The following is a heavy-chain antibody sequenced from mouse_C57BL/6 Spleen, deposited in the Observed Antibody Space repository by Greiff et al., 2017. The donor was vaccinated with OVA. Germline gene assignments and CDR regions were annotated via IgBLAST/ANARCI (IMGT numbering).Heavy chain of an antibody. D-gene: IGHD1-1*01. CDR3: TRDNYYGSSYRYFDV. CDR1: GFTFSSYA. Sequence: EVKLQESGEGLVKPGGSLKLSCAASGFTFSSYAMSWVRQTPEKRLEWVAYISSGGDYIYYADTVKGRFTISRDNARNTLYLQMSSLKSEDTAMYYCTRDNYYGSSYRYFDVWGTGTTVTVSS. CDR2: ISSGGDYI. V-gene: IGHV5-9-1*02. J-gene: IGHJ1*03.